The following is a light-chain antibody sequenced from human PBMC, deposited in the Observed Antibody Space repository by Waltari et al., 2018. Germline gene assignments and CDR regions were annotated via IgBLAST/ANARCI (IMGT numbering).Light chain of an antibody. CDR3: QQYHDWPPWT. CDR1: QSISSN. CDR2: GAS. Sequence: EIVMTQSPATLSVSPGDWATLPCRASQSISSNLAWYQQKHGQAPRLLIYGASTRATGIPARFSGGGSGAEYTLTIRSLQSDDVAVYYCQQYHDWPPWTFGQGTRVEIK. V-gene: IGKV3-15*01. J-gene: IGKJ1*01.